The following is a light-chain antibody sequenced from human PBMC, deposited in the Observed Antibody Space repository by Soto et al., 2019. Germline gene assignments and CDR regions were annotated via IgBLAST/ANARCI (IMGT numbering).Light chain of an antibody. V-gene: IGKV3-15*01. CDR2: GAS. Sequence: DIVMTQSPATLSVSPGERATLSCRASQSVSSNLAWYQQKPGQAPRLLIYGASTRATGIPARFSGSGSGTEFTLSISSLQSEDFAVYYCQQYNKRPSIFGQGTNLEIK. CDR1: QSVSSN. CDR3: QQYNKRPSI. J-gene: IGKJ2*01.